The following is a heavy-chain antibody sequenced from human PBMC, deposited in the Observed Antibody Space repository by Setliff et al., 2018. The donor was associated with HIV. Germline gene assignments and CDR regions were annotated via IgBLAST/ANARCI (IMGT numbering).Heavy chain of an antibody. V-gene: IGHV7-4-1*02. Sequence: ASVKVSCQASGYVFTTYVINWVRQAPGRGLELMGWINANTGNPRYAPGFTGRFVFSLDTSATTAHLQITGLKSDDTDVYYCARDYNYALGTYNWFDPWGQGTLVTVSS. CDR3: ARDYNYALGTYNWFDP. CDR1: GYVFTTYV. J-gene: IGHJ5*02. CDR2: INANTGNP. D-gene: IGHD3-10*01.